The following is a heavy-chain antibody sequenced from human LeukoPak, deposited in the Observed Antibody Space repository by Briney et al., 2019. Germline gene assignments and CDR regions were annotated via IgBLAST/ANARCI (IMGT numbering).Heavy chain of an antibody. CDR3: VREYSSSSGRAFDM. D-gene: IGHD6-6*01. Sequence: GGSLRLSCAASGFTFSSYWMHWVRQTPGKGLVWVSRISTDGSSTNSADSVKGRLTISRDNAKNTLYLQMNSLRAEDAAVYYCVREYSSSSGRAFDMWGQGTMVTVSP. CDR2: ISTDGSST. J-gene: IGHJ3*02. CDR1: GFTFSSYW. V-gene: IGHV3-74*01.